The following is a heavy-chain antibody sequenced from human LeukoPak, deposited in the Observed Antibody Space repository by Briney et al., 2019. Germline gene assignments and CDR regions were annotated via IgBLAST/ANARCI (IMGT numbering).Heavy chain of an antibody. CDR2: VANDEKTI. CDR3: AKSGLNRFDF. Sequence: PGGSLRLSCVASGFTFTGHSMHWVRQAPGKGLEWVAVVANDEKTIFYADSLKGRFTVSRDNSKNMVYLQMNSLRAADTAVYYCAKSGLNRFDFWGQGTLVTVSS. CDR1: GFTFTGHS. V-gene: IGHV3-30-3*02. J-gene: IGHJ4*02. D-gene: IGHD2-15*01.